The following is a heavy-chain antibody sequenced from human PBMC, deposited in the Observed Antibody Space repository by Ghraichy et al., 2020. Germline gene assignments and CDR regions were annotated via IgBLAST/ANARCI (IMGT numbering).Heavy chain of an antibody. V-gene: IGHV2-5*01. J-gene: IGHJ4*02. CDR1: GFSLSTSGVG. Sequence: SGPTLVKPTQTLTLTCTFSGFSLSTSGVGVGWIRQPPGKALEWLALIYWNDDKRYSPSLKSSLTITKDTSKNQVVLTMTNMDPVDTATYYCVRLNYFGSGRIIDYWGQGTLVTVSS. D-gene: IGHD3-10*01. CDR2: IYWNDDK. CDR3: VRLNYFGSGRIIDY.